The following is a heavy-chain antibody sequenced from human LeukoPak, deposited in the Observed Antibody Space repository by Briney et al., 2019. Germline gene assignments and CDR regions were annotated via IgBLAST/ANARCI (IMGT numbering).Heavy chain of an antibody. D-gene: IGHD6-13*01. CDR3: ARNPGRAAAATLTY. V-gene: IGHV3-23*01. CDR1: GFTFSSYA. Sequence: GGSLRLSCAASGFTFSSYAMSWVRQAPGKGLEWVSTISGSGSTTYFADSVKGRFTISRDSSKNTLYLQMSSLRAEDTAVYYCARNPGRAAAATLTYWGQGTLVTVSS. CDR2: ISGSGSTT. J-gene: IGHJ4*02.